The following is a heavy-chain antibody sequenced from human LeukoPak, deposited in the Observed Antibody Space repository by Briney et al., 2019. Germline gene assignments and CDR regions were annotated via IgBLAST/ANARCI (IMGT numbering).Heavy chain of an antibody. V-gene: IGHV3-30*02. CDR2: IQNDGITR. CDR3: AKESSPRQLSWFDP. Sequence: SGGSLRLSCAASGFTINGYGMHWVRQAPGKGLEGVTFIQNDGITRYYADSVKGRFTVSRDDSKNTVYLQMNSLRAEDTALYYCAKESSPRQLSWFDPWGQGTLVTVSS. CDR1: GFTINGYG. D-gene: IGHD6-13*01. J-gene: IGHJ5*02.